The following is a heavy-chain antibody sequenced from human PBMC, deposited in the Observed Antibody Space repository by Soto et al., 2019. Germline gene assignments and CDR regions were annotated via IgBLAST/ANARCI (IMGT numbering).Heavy chain of an antibody. D-gene: IGHD3-16*01. CDR3: AKGGALFLDY. CDR1: GFTFSSYW. J-gene: IGHJ4*02. CDR2: INSDGSSI. V-gene: IGHV3-74*01. Sequence: EVQVVESGGGLVQPGGSLRLSCAASGFTFSSYWMHWVRQAPGKGLVWVSRINSDGSSISYADSVKGRFTISRDNAKNTLYLQMNSLSAEDTALYYCAKGGALFLDYWGLGTLVTVSS.